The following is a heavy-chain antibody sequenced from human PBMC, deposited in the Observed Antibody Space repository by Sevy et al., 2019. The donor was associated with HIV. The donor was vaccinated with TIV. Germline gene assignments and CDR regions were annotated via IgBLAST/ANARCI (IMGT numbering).Heavy chain of an antibody. D-gene: IGHD3-16*01. CDR2: IGGGSRNI. CDR3: MRDGGGGYDMDV. CDR1: EFTFSSHS. Sequence: GGSLRLSCVASEFTFSSHSMNWVRQAPGKGREWVSYIGGGSRNIYYADSVKGRFTISRDNARNSLSRQMNSLRDEDTAVYYGMRDGGGGYDMDVWGQGTTVTVSS. V-gene: IGHV3-48*02. J-gene: IGHJ6*02.